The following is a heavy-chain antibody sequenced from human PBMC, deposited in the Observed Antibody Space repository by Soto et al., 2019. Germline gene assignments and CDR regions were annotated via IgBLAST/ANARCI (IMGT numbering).Heavy chain of an antibody. V-gene: IGHV3-23*01. D-gene: IGHD6-19*01. Sequence: GGSLRLSCAASGFTFSSYAMSWVRQAPGKGLEWVSAISGSGGSTYYADSVKGRFTISRDNSKNTLYLQMNSLRAEDTAVYYCAKDQSYSSGWYGGYFDYWGQGTLVTVSS. CDR3: AKDQSYSSGWYGGYFDY. J-gene: IGHJ4*02. CDR1: GFTFSSYA. CDR2: ISGSGGST.